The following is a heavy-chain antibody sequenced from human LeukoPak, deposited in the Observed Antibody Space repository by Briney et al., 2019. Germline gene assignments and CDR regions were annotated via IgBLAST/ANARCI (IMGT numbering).Heavy chain of an antibody. CDR2: IYYSGST. D-gene: IGHD2-15*01. J-gene: IGHJ6*03. CDR3: ARSVEGYCSGGSCYSYYYYMDV. CDR1: GGSISSSSYY. Sequence: SETLSLTCTVSGGSISSSSYYWGWIRQPPGTGLEWLGSIYYSGSTYYNPSLKSRVTISVDTSKNQFSLKLSSVTAADTAVYYCARSVEGYCSGGSCYSYYYYMDVWGKGTTVTVSS. V-gene: IGHV4-39*07.